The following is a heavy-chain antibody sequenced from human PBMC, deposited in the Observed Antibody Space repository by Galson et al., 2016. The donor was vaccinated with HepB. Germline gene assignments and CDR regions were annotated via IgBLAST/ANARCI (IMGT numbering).Heavy chain of an antibody. CDR1: GFTFSTYA. CDR3: AKEHSGYFDY. V-gene: IGHV3-23*01. CDR2: ISDSGGST. J-gene: IGHJ4*02. D-gene: IGHD6-19*01. Sequence: SLRLSCAASGFTFSTYALNWVRQAPGKGLEWVSAISDSGGSTYYADSVKGRFTISRDKSKNTLYLQMNSLRAEDTAVYYCAKEHSGYFDYCGQGTLVTVSS.